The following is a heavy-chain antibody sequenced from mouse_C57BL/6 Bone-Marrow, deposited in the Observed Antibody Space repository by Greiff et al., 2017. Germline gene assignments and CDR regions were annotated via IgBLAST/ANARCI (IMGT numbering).Heavy chain of an antibody. CDR1: GFTFSDYG. Sequence: EVQVVESGGGLVKPGGSLKLSCAASGFTFSDYGMHWVRQAPEKGLAWVAYISSGSSTIYYADTVKGRFTISRDNAKNTLFLQMTSLRAEDTAMYYCARTGSFDYWGQGTTLTVSS. CDR3: ARTGSFDY. D-gene: IGHD4-1*01. V-gene: IGHV5-17*01. J-gene: IGHJ2*01. CDR2: ISSGSSTI.